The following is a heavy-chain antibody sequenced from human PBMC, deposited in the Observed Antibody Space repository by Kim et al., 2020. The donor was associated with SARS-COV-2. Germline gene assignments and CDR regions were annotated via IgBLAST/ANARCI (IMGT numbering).Heavy chain of an antibody. J-gene: IGHJ4*02. CDR3: LGGFYFDY. Sequence: GNGNTIYSPKFQGSVTFTTDTSASTAYMELSFLRSEDSAVYYCLGGFYFDYWGQGTLVTVSS. D-gene: IGHD3-16*01. CDR2: GNGNT. V-gene: IGHV1-3*01.